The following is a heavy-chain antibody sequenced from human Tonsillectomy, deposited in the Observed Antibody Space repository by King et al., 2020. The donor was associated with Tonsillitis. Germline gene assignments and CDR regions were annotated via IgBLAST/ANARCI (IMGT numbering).Heavy chain of an antibody. V-gene: IGHV3-21*01. J-gene: IGHJ4*02. CDR1: GFTFSSYS. Sequence: VQLVESGGGLVKPGGSLRLSCAASGFTFSSYSMNWVRQVPGKGLEWVSSIISSSSYIYYADSVKGRFTISRDNAKNSLYLQMNSLRAEDTAVYYCARDISYYYDSSGSSDYWGQGTLVTVSS. CDR3: ARDISYYYDSSGSSDY. CDR2: IISSSSYI. D-gene: IGHD3-22*01.